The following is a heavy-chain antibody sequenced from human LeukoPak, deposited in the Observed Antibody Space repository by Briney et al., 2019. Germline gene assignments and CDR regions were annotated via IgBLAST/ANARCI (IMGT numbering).Heavy chain of an antibody. D-gene: IGHD1-1*01. CDR3: ARPAHERRTNFRNTWFDP. J-gene: IGHJ5*02. CDR2: IYYSGST. V-gene: IGHV4-39*01. CDR1: GGSISSSNYY. Sequence: PSETLSLTCTVSGGSISSSNYYWGWIRQPPGKGLEWIGSIYYSGSTYYNPSLKSRVTISVDTSKNQFSLKLSSVTAADTAVYYCARPAHERRTNFRNTWFDPWGQGTLVTVSS.